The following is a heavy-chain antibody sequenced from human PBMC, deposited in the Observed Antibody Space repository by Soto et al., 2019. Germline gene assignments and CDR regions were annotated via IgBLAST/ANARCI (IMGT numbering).Heavy chain of an antibody. CDR2: IYHSGST. V-gene: IGHV4-30-2*01. CDR3: ARGAGYDSSGYYYGGFDY. D-gene: IGHD3-22*01. CDR1: GGSISSGGYS. Sequence: QLQLQESGSGLVKPSQTLSLTCAVSGGSISSGGYSWSWIRQPPGKGLEWIGYIYHSGSTYYNPSLKSRVTISVDRSKNQFSLKLSSVTAADTAVYYCARGAGYDSSGYYYGGFDYWGQGTLVTVSS. J-gene: IGHJ4*02.